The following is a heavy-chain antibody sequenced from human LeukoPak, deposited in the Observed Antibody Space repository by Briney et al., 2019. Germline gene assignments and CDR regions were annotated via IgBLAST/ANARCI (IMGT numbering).Heavy chain of an antibody. CDR1: GGSMSTYY. D-gene: IGHD1-1*01. Sequence: PSETLSLTCTVSGGSMSTYYWNWIRQSPGKGLEWVGYVFYTGSTKYNPSLESRVAISIDTSKNQFSLKLSSVTAADTAVYYCARHPVQISGDYPDYWGQGTLVTVSS. J-gene: IGHJ4*02. V-gene: IGHV4-59*08. CDR2: VFYTGST. CDR3: ARHPVQISGDYPDY.